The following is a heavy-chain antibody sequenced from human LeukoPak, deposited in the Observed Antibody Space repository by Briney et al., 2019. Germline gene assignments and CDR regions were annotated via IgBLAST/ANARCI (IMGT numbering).Heavy chain of an antibody. V-gene: IGHV3-21*01. J-gene: IGHJ4*02. Sequence: GGSLRLSCAASGFTFSSYSMNWVRQAPGKGLEWVSSISSSSSYIYYADSVKGRFTVSRDNAKNSLYLQMNSLRAEDTAVYYRARDGETGSYPDYWGQGTLVTVSS. CDR2: ISSSSSYI. CDR3: ARDGETGSYPDY. CDR1: GFTFSSYS. D-gene: IGHD1-26*01.